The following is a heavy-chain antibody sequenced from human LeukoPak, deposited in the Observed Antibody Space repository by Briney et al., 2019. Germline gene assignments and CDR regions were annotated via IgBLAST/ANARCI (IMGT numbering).Heavy chain of an antibody. CDR2: IIPIFGTA. D-gene: IGHD2-2*01. CDR3: ARGRSSTSPLDY. CDR1: GGTFSSYA. J-gene: IGHJ4*02. Sequence: SVKVSCKASGGTFSSYAISWVRQAPGQGLERMGGIIPIFGTANYAQKFQGRVTITTDESTSTAYMELSSLRSEDTAVYYCARGRSSTSPLDYWGQGTLVTVSS. V-gene: IGHV1-69*05.